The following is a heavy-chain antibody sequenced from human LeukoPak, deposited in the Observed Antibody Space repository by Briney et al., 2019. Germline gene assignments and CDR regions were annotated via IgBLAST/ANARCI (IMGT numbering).Heavy chain of an antibody. J-gene: IGHJ4*02. CDR2: ISSRSTTI. V-gene: IGHV3-48*01. Sequence: GGSPRLSCAASGFTFSSYSMNWVRQAPGKGLEWVSYISSRSTTIYYADSVKGRFTISRDNSKNTLYLQMNSLRAEDTAVYYCARGDWDFDYWGQGTLVTVSS. CDR1: GFTFSSYS. D-gene: IGHD3/OR15-3a*01. CDR3: ARGDWDFDY.